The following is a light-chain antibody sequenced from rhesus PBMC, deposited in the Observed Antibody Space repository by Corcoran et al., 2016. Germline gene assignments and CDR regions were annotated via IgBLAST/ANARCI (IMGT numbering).Light chain of an antibody. CDR3: QHGYGTPYS. CDR2: KAS. Sequence: DIQMTQSPSSLSASVGDRVTITCRARENVNNYLNWYQQKQGKAPKLLIYKASTLQSGVPSRVSGSGSGTDYTFTISSMQPEDVATYYCQHGYGTPYSFGQGTKVEIK. CDR1: ENVNNY. J-gene: IGKJ2*01. V-gene: IGKV1-74*01.